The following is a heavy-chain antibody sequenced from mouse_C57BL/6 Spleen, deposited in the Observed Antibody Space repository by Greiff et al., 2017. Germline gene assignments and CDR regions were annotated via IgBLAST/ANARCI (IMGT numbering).Heavy chain of an antibody. CDR2: ILPGSGST. J-gene: IGHJ4*01. Sequence: QVQLKQSGAELMKPGASVKLSCKATGYTFTGYWIEWVKQRPGHGLEWIGEILPGSGSTNYNEKFKGKATFTADTSSNTAYMQLSSLTTEDSAIYYWARGGTTVVALYCYAMDYWGQGTSVTVAS. CDR3: ARGGTTVVALYCYAMDY. D-gene: IGHD1-1*01. CDR1: GYTFTGYW. V-gene: IGHV1-9*01.